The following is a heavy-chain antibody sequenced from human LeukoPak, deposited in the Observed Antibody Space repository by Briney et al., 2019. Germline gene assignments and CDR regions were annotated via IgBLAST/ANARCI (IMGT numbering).Heavy chain of an antibody. Sequence: ASVKVSCKASGYTFTGYYMHWVRQAPGQGLEWMGWINPNSGGTNYAQKFQGRVTMTRDTSISTAYMELSRLRSDDTAVYYCARGQRPAAGGSNIWFGELTFDYWGQGTLVTVSS. CDR1: GYTFTGYY. CDR3: ARGQRPAAGGSNIWFGELTFDY. V-gene: IGHV1-2*02. CDR2: INPNSGGT. D-gene: IGHD3-10*01. J-gene: IGHJ4*02.